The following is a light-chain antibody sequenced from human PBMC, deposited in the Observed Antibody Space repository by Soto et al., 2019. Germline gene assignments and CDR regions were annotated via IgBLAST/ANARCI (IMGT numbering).Light chain of an antibody. CDR2: AAS. Sequence: DIQMTQSTSSLSASVGDRVTITCRASQSISIYLNWYQKKPWQAPKLLINAASTLQGGVPSRFSGSESGTDFTLTISSLQPEDFATYFCQQSYNTPWTFGQGT. V-gene: IGKV1-39*01. J-gene: IGKJ1*01. CDR3: QQSYNTPWT. CDR1: QSISIY.